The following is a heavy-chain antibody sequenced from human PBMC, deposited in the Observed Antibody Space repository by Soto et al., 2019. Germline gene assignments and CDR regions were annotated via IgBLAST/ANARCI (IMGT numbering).Heavy chain of an antibody. CDR2: FFIGGNT. D-gene: IGHD3-10*01. J-gene: IGHJ4*02. V-gene: IGHV4-39*01. CDR1: GRSISSSTYY. Sequence: PSETLSLTCTVSGRSISSSTYYWGWLRQPPGKGLKRIASFFIGGNTYYNPSLKSRDNKSVDTSQNQFSTKLSSETAEEQAVYFFASRHGLDINAHYWGQGILVTVPS. CDR3: ASRHGLDINAHY.